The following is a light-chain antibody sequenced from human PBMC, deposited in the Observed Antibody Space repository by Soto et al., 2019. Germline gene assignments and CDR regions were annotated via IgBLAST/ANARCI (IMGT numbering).Light chain of an antibody. CDR3: QQYGSSPYT. CDR2: GAS. CDR1: QSVSSSY. Sequence: ESVLTQSPGTLSLSPGERATLSCRASQSVSSSYLAWYQQKPGQAPRLRIYGASSRATGIPDRFSGSRSGTDFTLTISRLEPEDFAVYYCQQYGSSPYTFGQGTKLEIK. J-gene: IGKJ2*01. V-gene: IGKV3-20*01.